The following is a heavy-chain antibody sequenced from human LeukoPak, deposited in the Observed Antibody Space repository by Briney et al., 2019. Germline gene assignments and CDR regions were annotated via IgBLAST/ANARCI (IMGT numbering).Heavy chain of an antibody. Sequence: GGSLRLSCVGSGFTFSSHAMSWVRQAPEKGLEWVSGIYESGQTTHYADSVKGRFSISRDSSKNTLFLHMNTLRAEDTAIYYCAKDRTVGASYWYFDLWGRGTLVTVSS. J-gene: IGHJ2*01. CDR2: IYESGQTT. CDR1: GFTFSSHA. CDR3: AKDRTVGASYWYFDL. D-gene: IGHD1-26*01. V-gene: IGHV3-23*01.